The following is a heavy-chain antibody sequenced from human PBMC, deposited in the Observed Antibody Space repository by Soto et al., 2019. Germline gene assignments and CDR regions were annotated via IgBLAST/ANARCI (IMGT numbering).Heavy chain of an antibody. D-gene: IGHD4-17*01. CDR3: ARPRGPYGDYYYFDY. CDR2: IKQDGSEK. CDR1: GFTFSSYW. Sequence: GGSLRLSCAASGFTFSSYWMSWVRQAPGKGLEWVANIKQDGSEKYYVDSVKGRFTISRDKAKNSLYLQMNSLRAEDTAVYYCARPRGPYGDYYYFDYWGQGTLVTVSS. V-gene: IGHV3-7*01. J-gene: IGHJ4*02.